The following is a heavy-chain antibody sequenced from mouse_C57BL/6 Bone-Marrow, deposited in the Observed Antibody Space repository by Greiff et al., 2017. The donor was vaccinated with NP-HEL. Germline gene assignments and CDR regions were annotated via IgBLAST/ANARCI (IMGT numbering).Heavy chain of an antibody. D-gene: IGHD2-4*01. CDR1: GYTFTSYC. CDR2: IYPSDSYT. J-gene: IGHJ3*01. CDR3: ARESDYDWFAY. Sequence: QVQLQQPGAELVKPGASVKLSCKASGYTFTSYCMQWVKQRPGQGLEWIGEIYPSDSYTNYNQKFKGKATLTVDKSSSTAYMQLSRLTSEDSAVYYCARESDYDWFAYWCRGTLVTVSA. V-gene: IGHV1-50*01.